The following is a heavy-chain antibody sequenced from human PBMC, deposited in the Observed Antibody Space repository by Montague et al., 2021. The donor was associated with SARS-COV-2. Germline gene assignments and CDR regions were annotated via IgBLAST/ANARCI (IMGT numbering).Heavy chain of an antibody. CDR2: IYHYGSA. V-gene: IGHV4-59*08. CDR3: ARHANWGWYHFDY. J-gene: IGHJ4*02. Sequence: SETLSLTCTVSGGSISSSFWSWIRQPPGKGLEWVGYIYHYGSAKYNPSLQSRVTISVDTSTNQFSLKLSSVTAVDTAVYYCARHANWGWYHFDYWGQGTLVTVSS. D-gene: IGHD7-27*01. CDR1: GGSISSSF.